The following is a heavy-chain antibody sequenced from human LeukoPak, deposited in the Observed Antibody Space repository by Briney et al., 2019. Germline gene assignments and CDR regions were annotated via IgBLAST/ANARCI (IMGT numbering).Heavy chain of an antibody. CDR1: GGTFSSYA. D-gene: IGHD3-16*02. V-gene: IGHV1-69*05. J-gene: IGHJ4*02. CDR3: ARDSVYVWGSYRFDY. Sequence: SVKVSCKASGGTFSSYAISWVRQAPGQGLEWMGRIIPIFGTANYAQKFQGRVTITTDESTSTAYMELSSLRSEDTAVYYCARDSVYVWGSYRFDYWGQRTLVTVSS. CDR2: IIPIFGTA.